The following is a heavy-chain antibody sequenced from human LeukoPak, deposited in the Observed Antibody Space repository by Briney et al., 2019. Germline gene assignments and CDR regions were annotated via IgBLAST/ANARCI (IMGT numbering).Heavy chain of an antibody. CDR3: ARGMEDIVVVVAADYYYYYGMDV. J-gene: IGHJ6*02. CDR1: GYTFTGYY. D-gene: IGHD2-15*01. CDR2: INPNSGGT. Sequence: ASVKVSCKASGYTFTGYYMHWVRQAPGQGLEWMGWINPNSGGTNYAQKFQGRVTMTRDTSISTAYMELSRLRSEDTAVYYCARGMEDIVVVVAADYYYYYGMDVWGQGTTVTVSS. V-gene: IGHV1-2*02.